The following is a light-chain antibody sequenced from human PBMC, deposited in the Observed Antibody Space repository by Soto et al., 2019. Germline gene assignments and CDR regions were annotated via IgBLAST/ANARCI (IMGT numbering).Light chain of an antibody. J-gene: IGKJ1*01. V-gene: IGKV3-20*01. CDR1: QXVSSNF. CDR2: GAS. CDR3: QQYGSSPT. Sequence: EIVLTQSPGTXXXXXXXXXXXXXRAXQXVSSNFLAWYQRKPGQAPRLLIYGASSRATGVPDRFRGSVSGTDFTLTITRLEPEDFAVYYCQQYGSSPTXGQGTKVEIK.